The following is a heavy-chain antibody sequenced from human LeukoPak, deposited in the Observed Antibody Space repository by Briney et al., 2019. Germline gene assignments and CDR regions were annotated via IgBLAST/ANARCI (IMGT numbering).Heavy chain of an antibody. Sequence: PGGSLRLSCAASGFTFSSYGMHWVRQAPGKGLEWVAFIRYDGSNKYYADSVKGRFTISRDNSKNTLYLQMNSLRAEDTAVYYCAKDRGTLWFGALDYWGQGTLVTVSS. D-gene: IGHD3-10*01. J-gene: IGHJ4*02. CDR2: IRYDGSNK. V-gene: IGHV3-30*02. CDR1: GFTFSSYG. CDR3: AKDRGTLWFGALDY.